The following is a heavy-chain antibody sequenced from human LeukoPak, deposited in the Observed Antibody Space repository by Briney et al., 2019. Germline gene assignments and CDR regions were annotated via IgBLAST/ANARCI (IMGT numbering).Heavy chain of an antibody. J-gene: IGHJ3*02. V-gene: IGHV4-4*09. D-gene: IGHD5-24*01. CDR3: ARSNKRWLQFNAFDI. Sequence: SESLSLSCTASGCSISSYYWSWIRQPPGKGLEWVGYIYTSGSTNYNASLKSRLTISVDTSKNQFSLKLSSVTAADTAAYYCARSNKRWLQFNAFDIWGQGTMVTVSS. CDR2: IYTSGST. CDR1: GCSISSYY.